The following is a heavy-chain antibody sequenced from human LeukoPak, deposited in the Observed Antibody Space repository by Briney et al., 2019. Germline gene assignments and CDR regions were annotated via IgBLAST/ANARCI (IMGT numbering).Heavy chain of an antibody. Sequence: GGSLRLSCAASGFTFSSYVMSWVRQAPGKGLEWVSTISGSGDSTYYADSVKGRFTISRDNSKNTLHLQMNSLRAEDTAVYYCAKAFLDYDFWSGYYWYFDYWGQGTLVTVSS. J-gene: IGHJ4*02. CDR2: ISGSGDST. CDR1: GFTFSSYV. CDR3: AKAFLDYDFWSGYYWYFDY. V-gene: IGHV3-23*01. D-gene: IGHD3-3*01.